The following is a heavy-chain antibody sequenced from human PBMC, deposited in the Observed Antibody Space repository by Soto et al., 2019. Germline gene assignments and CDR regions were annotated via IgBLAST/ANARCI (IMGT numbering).Heavy chain of an antibody. CDR3: AKRMVSRGYCSSTSCQYFDY. CDR1: GFTFRDYT. V-gene: IGHV3-23*01. D-gene: IGHD2-2*01. Sequence: GGSLRLSCSASGFTFRDYTMSWLRQAPGKGLEWVSAISGSGGSTYYADSVKGRFTISRDNSKNTLYLQMNSLRAEDTAVYYCAKRMVSRGYCSSTSCQYFDYWGQGTLVTVSS. J-gene: IGHJ4*02. CDR2: ISGSGGST.